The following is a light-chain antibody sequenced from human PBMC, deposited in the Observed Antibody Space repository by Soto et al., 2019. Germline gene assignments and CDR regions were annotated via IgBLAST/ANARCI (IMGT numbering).Light chain of an antibody. CDR3: QQAKSFPIT. Sequence: IHMTQSPCTLSASVGDTATITCGASQSISSWLAWYQQKPGKAPKLLIYRASSLESGVPSRFSGSGSGTEFTLTISGLQPEDSLTYYCQQAKSFPITFGQGTQLEI. CDR2: RAS. V-gene: IGKV1-5*03. CDR1: QSISSW. J-gene: IGKJ5*01.